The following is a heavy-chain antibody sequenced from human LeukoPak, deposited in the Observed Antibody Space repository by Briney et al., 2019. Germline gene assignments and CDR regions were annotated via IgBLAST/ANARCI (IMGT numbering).Heavy chain of an antibody. D-gene: IGHD3-10*01. Sequence: GGSLRLSCAASRFIFSSYAMTWIRQAPGKGLEWVSRISGSGDTTYYADSVKGRFTIARDNSKNTLYLQMNSLRPEDTAVYYCAKAGLNYCGDYWGQGTPVIVSS. J-gene: IGHJ4*02. CDR3: AKAGLNYCGDY. CDR1: RFIFSSYA. CDR2: ISGSGDTT. V-gene: IGHV3-23*01.